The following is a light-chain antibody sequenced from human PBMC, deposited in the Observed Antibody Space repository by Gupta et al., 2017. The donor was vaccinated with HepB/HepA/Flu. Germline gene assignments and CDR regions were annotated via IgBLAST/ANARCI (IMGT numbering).Light chain of an antibody. CDR1: QGISSY. V-gene: IGKV3-11*01. J-gene: IGKJ5*01. Sequence: EIVLTQSPATLSLSPGERATLSCRASQGISSYLAWYQQKPGQAPRLVIYDASNRATGIPARFSGSGSGTDFTLIISGLEPEDFEVYYCQQRSNWPITFGQGTRLEIK. CDR2: DAS. CDR3: QQRSNWPIT.